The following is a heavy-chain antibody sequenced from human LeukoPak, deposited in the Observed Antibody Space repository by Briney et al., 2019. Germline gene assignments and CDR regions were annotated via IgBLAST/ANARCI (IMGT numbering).Heavy chain of an antibody. CDR3: ARDLSGVTGYTYGRGIDY. Sequence: GGSLRLSCAASGFTFSNYWMSWVRQAPGNGPEWVANIKEDESEKNYVDSVKGRFTISRDSAKNSLYLQMNSLRAEDTAVYYCARDLSGVTGYTYGRGIDYWGQGTLVTVSS. CDR2: IKEDESEK. CDR1: GFTFSNYW. J-gene: IGHJ4*02. V-gene: IGHV3-7*01. D-gene: IGHD5-18*01.